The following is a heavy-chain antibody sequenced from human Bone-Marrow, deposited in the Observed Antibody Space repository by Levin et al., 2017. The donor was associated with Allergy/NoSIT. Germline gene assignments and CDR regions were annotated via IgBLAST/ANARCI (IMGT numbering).Heavy chain of an antibody. CDR3: ARGSQCNWKSLAY. J-gene: IGHJ4*02. CDR2: INTNTGNP. V-gene: IGHV7-4-1*02. CDR1: GYGFTTFG. Sequence: ASVKVSCKASGYGFTTFGLNWVRQAPGQGLEWMGWINTNTGNPTYAQGFTGRFVFSLDTSVSTAYLQISSLKAEDTAVYYCARGSQCNWKSLAYWGQGTLVTVSS. D-gene: IGHD1-20*01.